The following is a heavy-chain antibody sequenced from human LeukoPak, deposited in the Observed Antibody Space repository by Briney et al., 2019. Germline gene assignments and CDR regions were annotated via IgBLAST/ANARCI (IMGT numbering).Heavy chain of an antibody. J-gene: IGHJ4*02. D-gene: IGHD3-22*01. CDR2: IYYSGTT. V-gene: IGHV4-39*01. Sequence: PSETLSLTCTVSGGSISSNNYYWGWIRQPPGKGLEWIGTIYYSGTTYHNPSLKSRVTISVDTSKNQFSLKLSSVTAADTAVYYCADYDSSGYYVDYWGQGTLVTVSS. CDR1: GGSISSNNYY. CDR3: ADYDSSGYYVDY.